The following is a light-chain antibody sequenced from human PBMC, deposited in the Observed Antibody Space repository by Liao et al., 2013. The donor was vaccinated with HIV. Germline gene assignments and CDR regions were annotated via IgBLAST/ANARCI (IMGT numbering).Light chain of an antibody. V-gene: IGLV3-1*01. Sequence: SLELAQPPSVSVSPGQTASITCSGDKLGDKYASWYQQRPGQSPLLVIFQDNQRPSGIPERFFGSNSGNTATLTISATQEMDEADYYCQVWDSSTPLYVFGTGTKVTVL. CDR3: QVWDSSTPLYV. J-gene: IGLJ1*01. CDR1: KLGDKY. CDR2: QDN.